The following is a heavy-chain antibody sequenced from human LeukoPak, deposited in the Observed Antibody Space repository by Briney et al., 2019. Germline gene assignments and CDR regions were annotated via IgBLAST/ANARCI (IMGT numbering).Heavy chain of an antibody. J-gene: IGHJ4*02. Sequence: GGSLRLSCAASGFTFSSYAMSWVRQAAGKGLEWVSAISGSGGSTYYADSVKGRFTISRDNSKNTLYLQMNSLRAEDTAVYYCAKDDSGYDYYFDYWGQGTLVTVSS. CDR3: AKDDSGYDYYFDY. D-gene: IGHD5-12*01. CDR1: GFTFSSYA. CDR2: ISGSGGST. V-gene: IGHV3-23*01.